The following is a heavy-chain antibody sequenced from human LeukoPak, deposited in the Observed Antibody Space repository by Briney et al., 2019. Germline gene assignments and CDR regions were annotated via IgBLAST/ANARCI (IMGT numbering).Heavy chain of an antibody. V-gene: IGHV1-8*03. CDR3: ARGPYYDFWSGSGYYYYYMDV. D-gene: IGHD3-3*01. CDR1: GYTFTSYD. CDR2: MNPNSGNT. J-gene: IGHJ6*03. Sequence: VASVKVSCKASGYTFTSYDINWVRQATGQGLEWMGWMNPNSGNTGYAHKFQDRVTITRNPSISTAYMELSSLRSEDTAVYYCARGPYYDFWSGSGYYYYYMDVWGKGTTVTVSS.